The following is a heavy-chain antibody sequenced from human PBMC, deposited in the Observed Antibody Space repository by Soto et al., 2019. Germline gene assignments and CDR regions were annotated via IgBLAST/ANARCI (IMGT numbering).Heavy chain of an antibody. D-gene: IGHD3-16*01. Sequence: PSETLSLTCTVSGGSFSSGTYYWTWIRRHPGKGLEWIGYVYYSGTTHYNPSLKSRVAISLDTSENQFSLNWSSVTAADTAVYYCARAEDDDVWGSCNWFAPWGQGTLVTVSS. V-gene: IGHV4-31*03. CDR1: GGSFSSGTYY. CDR3: ARAEDDDVWGSCNWFAP. J-gene: IGHJ5*02. CDR2: VYYSGTT.